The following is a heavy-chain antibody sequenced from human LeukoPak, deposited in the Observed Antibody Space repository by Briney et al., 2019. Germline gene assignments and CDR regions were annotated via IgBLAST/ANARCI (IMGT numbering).Heavy chain of an antibody. CDR3: ARDGYGNNYMDV. Sequence: PGGSLRLSCAASGFTVSSNFMSWVRQVPGKGLEWVSVIYSGGTTYYADSVKGRFTISRDNSKNTLYLQMNSLRAEDTAVYYCARDGYGNNYMDVWGKGTTVTVSS. CDR1: GFTVSSNF. J-gene: IGHJ6*03. V-gene: IGHV3-53*01. D-gene: IGHD1/OR15-1a*01. CDR2: IYSGGTT.